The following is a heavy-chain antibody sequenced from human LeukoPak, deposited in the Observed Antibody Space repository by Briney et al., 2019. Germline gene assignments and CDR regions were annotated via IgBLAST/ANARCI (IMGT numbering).Heavy chain of an antibody. CDR2: INGDGSAT. J-gene: IGHJ4*02. Sequence: GGALRLSCAAPGFTFRGDLMYLVGQAPGEGPAWVSRINGDGSATNYAGSMKGRFTISRDNARNIVYLQMNSLREDDTAVYYCARDLNWGQVDYWGQGTLVTVSS. CDR1: GFTFRGDL. V-gene: IGHV3-74*01. D-gene: IGHD7-27*01. CDR3: ARDLNWGQVDY.